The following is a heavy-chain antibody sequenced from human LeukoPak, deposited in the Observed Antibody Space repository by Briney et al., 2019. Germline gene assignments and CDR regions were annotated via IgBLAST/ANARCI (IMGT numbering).Heavy chain of an antibody. J-gene: IGHJ4*02. CDR1: GYTFTGYY. CDR2: INPNSGGT. CDR3: ARDQGATAPTHDY. V-gene: IGHV1-2*02. Sequence: ASVKVCCKASGYTFTGYYMHWVRQAPGQGLEWMGWINPNSGGTNYAQKFQGRVTMTRDTSISTAYMELSRLRSDDTAVYYCARDQGATAPTHDYWGQGTLVTVSS.